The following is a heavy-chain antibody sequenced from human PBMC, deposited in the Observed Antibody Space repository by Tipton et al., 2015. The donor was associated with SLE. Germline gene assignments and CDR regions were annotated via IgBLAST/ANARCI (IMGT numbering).Heavy chain of an antibody. D-gene: IGHD3-9*01. CDR2: TNESGIT. Sequence: TLSLTCAVYGGSFNGHYWNWFRQPPGKGLEWIGETNESGITHYNPSLKSRVTISVDTSKNQFSLKLSSVTAADTAVYYCARGGVLRYFDWLSLGQGLDVWGQGTTVTVSS. V-gene: IGHV4-34*01. CDR1: GGSFNGHY. J-gene: IGHJ6*02. CDR3: ARGGVLRYFDWLSLGQGLDV.